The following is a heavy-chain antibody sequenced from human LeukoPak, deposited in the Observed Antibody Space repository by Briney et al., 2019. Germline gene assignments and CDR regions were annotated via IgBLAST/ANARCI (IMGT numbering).Heavy chain of an antibody. J-gene: IGHJ4*02. Sequence: PGGSLRLSCAASGFTFSSYSMNWVRQAPGKGLEWVSSISSSSSYIYYADSVKGRFTISRDNAKNSLYLQMNSLRAEDTAVYYCARDYPTVVTPAPTDYWGQGTLVTVSS. CDR1: GFTFSSYS. D-gene: IGHD4-23*01. V-gene: IGHV3-21*01. CDR3: ARDYPTVVTPAPTDY. CDR2: ISSSSSYI.